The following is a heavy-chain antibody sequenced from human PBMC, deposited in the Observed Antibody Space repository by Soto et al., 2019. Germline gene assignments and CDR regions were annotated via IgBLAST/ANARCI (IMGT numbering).Heavy chain of an antibody. J-gene: IGHJ6*02. CDR1: GFTFSSYA. CDR3: ARDSVYYDFWSGYPVGYYGMDV. Sequence: TGGSLRLSCAASGFTFSSYAMHWVRQAPGKGLEWVAVISYDGSNKYYADSVKGRFTISRDNSKNTLYLQMNSLRAEDTAVYYCARDSVYYDFWSGYPVGYYGMDVWGQGTTVTVSS. D-gene: IGHD3-3*01. CDR2: ISYDGSNK. V-gene: IGHV3-30-3*01.